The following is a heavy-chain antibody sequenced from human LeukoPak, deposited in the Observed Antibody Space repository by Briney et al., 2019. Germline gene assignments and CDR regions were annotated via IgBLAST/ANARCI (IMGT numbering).Heavy chain of an antibody. CDR1: GFTFSNAW. CDR3: TTLKDIVVVVAANPDYYYYMDV. Sequence: PGGSLRLSCAASGFTFSNAWMSWVRQAPGKGREWVGRIKSKTDGGTTDYAAPVKGRFTISRDDSKNTLYLPMNSLKTEDTAVYYCTTLKDIVVVVAANPDYYYYMDVWGKGTTVTVSS. V-gene: IGHV3-15*01. J-gene: IGHJ6*03. D-gene: IGHD2-15*01. CDR2: IKSKTDGGTT.